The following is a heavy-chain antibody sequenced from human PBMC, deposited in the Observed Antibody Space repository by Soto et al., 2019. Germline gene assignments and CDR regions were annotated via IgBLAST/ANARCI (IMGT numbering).Heavy chain of an antibody. CDR1: GYIYTDFY. CDR2: INPNSGGT. CDR3: TKGEPRYYYGSGSRGPSADS. V-gene: IGHV1-2*02. D-gene: IGHD3-10*01. J-gene: IGHJ5*02. Sequence: GASEKVSCKASGYIYTDFYVHWVRQAPGQGLEWMGWINPNSGGTSYAQRFQGRVSMTRDTSITTAYVELSRLGSDDTAIYYCTKGEPRYYYGSGSRGPSADSWGQGTLVTVSS.